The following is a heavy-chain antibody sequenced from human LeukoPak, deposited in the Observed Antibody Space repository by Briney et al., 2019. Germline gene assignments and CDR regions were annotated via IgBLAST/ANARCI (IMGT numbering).Heavy chain of an antibody. CDR2: ISNSGSSI. CDR1: GFTFSSYE. V-gene: IGHV3-48*03. Sequence: GGSLRLSCAGSGFTFSSYEMNWVRQAPGKGLEWVSYISNSGSSIYYADSVQGRFTISRDNSKNTLYLEMNSLSGEDTALYYCAKDHVTWGNRYFDHWGQGTLGTVSS. J-gene: IGHJ4*02. CDR3: AKDHVTWGNRYFDH. D-gene: IGHD3-16*01.